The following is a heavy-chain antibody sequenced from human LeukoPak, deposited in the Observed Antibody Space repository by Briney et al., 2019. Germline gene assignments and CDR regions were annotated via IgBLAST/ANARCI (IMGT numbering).Heavy chain of an antibody. D-gene: IGHD4-17*01. CDR2: IYSGGST. Sequence: GGSLRLSCAASGFTVSSNYMSWVRQAPGKGLEWVSVIYSGGSTNYADSEKGRFTISRDNSKNTLYLQMNSLTAEDTAVYCCARNDYGDHGIDYWGQGTLVTVSS. CDR3: ARNDYGDHGIDY. CDR1: GFTVSSNY. J-gene: IGHJ4*02. V-gene: IGHV3-53*01.